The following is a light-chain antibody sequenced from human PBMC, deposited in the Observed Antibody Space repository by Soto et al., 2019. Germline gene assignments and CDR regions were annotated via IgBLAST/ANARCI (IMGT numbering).Light chain of an antibody. CDR3: QQTYTTHLT. V-gene: IGKV1-39*01. J-gene: IGKJ4*01. Sequence: DIQMAQSPSFLSASVGDSVTITCRASQTINRFLAWYQQRPGKAPNLLIYTTSTLHSGVPSRFSGSGSGTDFPLTITSLQPEDFATYFCQQTYTTHLTFGGGTNIEIK. CDR1: QTINRF. CDR2: TTS.